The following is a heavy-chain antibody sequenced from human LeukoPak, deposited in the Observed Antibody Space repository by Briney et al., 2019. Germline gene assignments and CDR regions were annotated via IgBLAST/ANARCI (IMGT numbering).Heavy chain of an antibody. V-gene: IGHV4-59*01. CDR2: IYYSGSI. D-gene: IGHD3-10*01. Sequence: SETLSLTCTVSGGSISSYYWSWIRQPAGKGLEWIGYIYYSGSINYNPSLKSRVTISVDTSRNQFSMKLNSVTAADTAVYYCAGSGGLANQGAVFDYWGQGTLVTVSS. CDR3: AGSGGLANQGAVFDY. J-gene: IGHJ4*02. CDR1: GGSISSYY.